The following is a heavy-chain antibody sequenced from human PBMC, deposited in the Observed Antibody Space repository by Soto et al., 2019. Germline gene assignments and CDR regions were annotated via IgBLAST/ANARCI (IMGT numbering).Heavy chain of an antibody. J-gene: IGHJ4*02. V-gene: IGHV1-46*01. D-gene: IGHD3-10*01. CDR1: GYKFTTHH. CDR3: ARDRFDGPGSYNYFDY. Sequence: GASVKVSCKASGYKFTTHHIHWVRQAPGQEFEWMGIINPSGSFANSAQKFQGRVTMTTDMRTTIVYMELSSLRSEDTAMYYCARDRFDGPGSYNYFDYWGQGTRVTVAS. CDR2: INPSGSFA.